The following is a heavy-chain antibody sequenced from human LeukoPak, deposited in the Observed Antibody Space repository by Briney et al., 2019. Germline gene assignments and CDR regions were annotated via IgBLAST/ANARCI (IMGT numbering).Heavy chain of an antibody. CDR2: ISSSSSYI. Sequence: GGSLRLSCAASGFTFSSYSMNWVRQAPGKGLEWVSSISSSSSYIYYADSVKGRFTISRDNAKNSLYLQMNSLRAEDTAVYYCARVRVAMALTLPVDYWGQGTLVTVSS. CDR1: GFTFSSYS. D-gene: IGHD5-12*01. CDR3: ARVRVAMALTLPVDY. V-gene: IGHV3-21*01. J-gene: IGHJ4*02.